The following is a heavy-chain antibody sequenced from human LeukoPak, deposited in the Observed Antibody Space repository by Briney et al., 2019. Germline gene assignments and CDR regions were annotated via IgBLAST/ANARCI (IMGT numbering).Heavy chain of an antibody. CDR3: AKVGRTTVTTKGSDY. D-gene: IGHD4-17*01. CDR1: GFTFSDYY. CDR2: ISGSGGST. Sequence: PGGSLRLSCAASGFTFSDYYMSWIRQAPGKGLEWVSAISGSGGSTYYADSVKGRFTISRDNSKNTLYLQMNSLRAEDTAVYYCAKVGRTTVTTKGSDYWGQGTLVTVSS. V-gene: IGHV3-23*01. J-gene: IGHJ4*02.